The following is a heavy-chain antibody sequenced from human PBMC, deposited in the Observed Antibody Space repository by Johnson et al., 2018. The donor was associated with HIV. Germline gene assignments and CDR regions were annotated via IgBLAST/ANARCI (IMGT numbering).Heavy chain of an antibody. J-gene: IGHJ3*02. V-gene: IGHV3-30-3*01. Sequence: VQLVESGGGVVQPGRSLRLSCAASGFTFSSFDMHWVRQAPGKGLEWVALISYDGSNKYYADSVKGRFTISRHNSKTTLYLQMNSLRAEDTAVYYCASVYYDILNGYYYDALDIWGRGTMVTVSS. CDR3: ASVYYDILNGYYYDALDI. D-gene: IGHD3-9*01. CDR2: ISYDGSNK. CDR1: GFTFSSFD.